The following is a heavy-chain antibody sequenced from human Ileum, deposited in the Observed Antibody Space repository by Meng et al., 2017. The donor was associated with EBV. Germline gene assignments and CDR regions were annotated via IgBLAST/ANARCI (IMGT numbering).Heavy chain of an antibody. Sequence: QVQLVQSGAELKKPGASVKVSSKASAYTFAGYYMHWVRQAPGQGLEWMGRINPNSGGANYAQKFQGRVTMTRDTSISTAYMELSRLRSDDTAVYYCARDLWPHIVVVTAPSELWGQGTLVTVSA. V-gene: IGHV1-2*06. CDR1: AYTFAGYY. J-gene: IGHJ4*02. D-gene: IGHD2-21*02. CDR2: INPNSGGA. CDR3: ARDLWPHIVVVTAPSEL.